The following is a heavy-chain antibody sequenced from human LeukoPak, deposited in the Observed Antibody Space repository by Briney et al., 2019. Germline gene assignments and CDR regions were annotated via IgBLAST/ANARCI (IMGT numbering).Heavy chain of an antibody. D-gene: IGHD1-26*01. V-gene: IGHV3-48*04. Sequence: GALRLSCAASGFTFSSYSMNWVRQAPGKGVAWVSYISSSSSTIYYADSVYGRFTISRDNAKNALYLQMNSLSAEDTAVYYCEREFPAVRASFAYWGQGTLVTVSS. CDR3: EREFPAVRASFAY. J-gene: IGHJ4*02. CDR2: ISSSSSTI. CDR1: GFTFSSYS.